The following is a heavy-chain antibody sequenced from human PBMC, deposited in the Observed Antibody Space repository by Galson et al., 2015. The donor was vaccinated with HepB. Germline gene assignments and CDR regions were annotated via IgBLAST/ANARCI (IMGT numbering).Heavy chain of an antibody. CDR3: AKDKEGSSWYSDY. CDR2: ISYDESNK. V-gene: IGHV3-30*18. J-gene: IGHJ4*02. D-gene: IGHD6-13*01. CDR1: GFTFTNYG. Sequence: SLRLSCAASGFTFTNYGMHWVRQAPGKGLEWVAVISYDESNKYYVDSVKGRFTISRNNSKNTLYLQMNSLRAEDTAVYYCAKDKEGSSWYSDYWGQGTLVTVSS.